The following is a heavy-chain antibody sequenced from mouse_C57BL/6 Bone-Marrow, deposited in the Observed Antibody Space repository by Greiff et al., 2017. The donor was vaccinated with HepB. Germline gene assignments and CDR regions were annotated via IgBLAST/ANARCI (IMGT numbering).Heavy chain of an antibody. CDR1: GYTFTDYN. CDR3: ARGDYFWFAY. D-gene: IGHD1-1*01. J-gene: IGHJ3*01. Sequence: VQLQQSGPELVKPGASVEIPCKASGYTFTDYNMDWVKQSHGKSLEWIGDINPNNGGTIYNQKFKGKATLTVDKSSSTAYMELRSLTSEDTAVYYCARGDYFWFAYWGQGTLVTVSA. CDR2: INPNNGGT. V-gene: IGHV1-18*01.